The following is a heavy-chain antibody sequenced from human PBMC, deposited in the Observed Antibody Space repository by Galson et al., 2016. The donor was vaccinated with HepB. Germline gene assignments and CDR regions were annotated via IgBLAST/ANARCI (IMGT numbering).Heavy chain of an antibody. V-gene: IGHV3-21*01. Sequence: SLRLSCAASGFTFRTYSMNWVRQAPGKGLEWVSSISSSSNYINYADSVKGRFTISRDNAKNSLYLQMNSLRAEDTAVYYCARTLPRAGAFDIWGQGTMVTGSS. J-gene: IGHJ3*02. CDR1: GFTFRTYS. CDR2: ISSSSNYI. CDR3: ARTLPRAGAFDI.